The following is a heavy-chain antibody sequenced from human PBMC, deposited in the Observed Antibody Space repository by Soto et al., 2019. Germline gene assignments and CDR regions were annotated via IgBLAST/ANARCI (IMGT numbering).Heavy chain of an antibody. Sequence: ASVKVSYKASGHTFTSYGISWVRQAPGQGLEWMGWISAYNGNTNYAQKLQGRVTMTTDTSTSTAYMELRSLRSDDTAVYYCARVSGSSTTDPFDYWGQGTLVTVSS. J-gene: IGHJ4*02. D-gene: IGHD1-26*01. CDR2: ISAYNGNT. V-gene: IGHV1-18*01. CDR3: ARVSGSSTTDPFDY. CDR1: GHTFTSYG.